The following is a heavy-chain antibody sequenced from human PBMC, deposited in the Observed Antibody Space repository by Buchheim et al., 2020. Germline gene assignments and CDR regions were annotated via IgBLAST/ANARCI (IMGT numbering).Heavy chain of an antibody. CDR3: ARDFLQWLVPVGYYYYYYGMDV. CDR2: ISYDGRNK. CDR1: GFTFSSYA. Sequence: QVQLVESGGGVAQPGRSLRLPCAASGFTFSSYAMHWVRQAPGKGLEWVAVISYDGRNKYYADPVKGRFTIPRDNSKNTLYLQMNSLRAEDTAVYYCARDFLQWLVPVGYYYYYYGMDVWGQGTT. D-gene: IGHD6-19*01. J-gene: IGHJ6*02. V-gene: IGHV3-30*04.